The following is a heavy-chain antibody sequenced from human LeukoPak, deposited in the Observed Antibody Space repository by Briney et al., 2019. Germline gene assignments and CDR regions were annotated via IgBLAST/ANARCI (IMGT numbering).Heavy chain of an antibody. Sequence: GGSLRLSCAPSGFTFTDYSMNWVRQAPGKGLEWVASISTVSTYTFYADSVRGRFSISRDNVRNLLYLQMSSLGAEDTAVYYCARDGSGFYLYNYMDVWGKGTTVTVSS. CDR3: ARDGSGFYLYNYMDV. D-gene: IGHD6-25*01. J-gene: IGHJ6*03. V-gene: IGHV3-21*06. CDR1: GFTFTDYS. CDR2: ISTVSTYT.